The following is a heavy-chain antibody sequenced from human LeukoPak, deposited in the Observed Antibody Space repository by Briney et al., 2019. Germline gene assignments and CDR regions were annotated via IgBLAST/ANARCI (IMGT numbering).Heavy chain of an antibody. V-gene: IGHV3-7*01. Sequence: GESLRLSCVASGFTFSNYYMSWVRQAPGKGLEWVATIESNGRERYNVDSVRGRFSISRDNAKSSLSLQMNTLGVEDTAVYYCARGGGDCTCPAYWGQGTLVTVSS. CDR2: IESNGRER. CDR1: GFTFSNYY. D-gene: IGHD2-21*02. J-gene: IGHJ4*02. CDR3: ARGGGDCTCPAY.